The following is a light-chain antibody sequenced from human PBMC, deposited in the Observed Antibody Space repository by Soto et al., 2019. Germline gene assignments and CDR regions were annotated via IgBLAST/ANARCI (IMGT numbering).Light chain of an antibody. CDR2: DTS. CDR1: QTIRGL. Sequence: EIVLTQSPATLSLSPGERATLSCRTSQTIRGLLNWYQQRPGQAPRLLIYDTSNRATDIPARFSGSGSGTDFILTISILDPEDFGVYFCQQRHNWPITFGQGTRLDIK. CDR3: QQRHNWPIT. J-gene: IGKJ5*01. V-gene: IGKV3-11*01.